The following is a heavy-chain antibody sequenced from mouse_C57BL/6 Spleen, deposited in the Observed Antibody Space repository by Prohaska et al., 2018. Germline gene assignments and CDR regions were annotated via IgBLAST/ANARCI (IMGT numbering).Heavy chain of an antibody. D-gene: IGHD1-3*01. V-gene: IGHV6-3*01. Sequence: EVTLADSGGGLVQPGGSMKLSCVASGFTFSNYWMHCVRQSPEKGLGWVAQIRLESDNYATHYAESEKGRFTISRDDCKSSVYLQMNNLRAEDAGIYYCTGPAGSSDYWGQGTTLTVSS. CDR1: GFTFSNYW. CDR2: IRLESDNYAT. CDR3: TGPAGSSDY. J-gene: IGHJ2*01.